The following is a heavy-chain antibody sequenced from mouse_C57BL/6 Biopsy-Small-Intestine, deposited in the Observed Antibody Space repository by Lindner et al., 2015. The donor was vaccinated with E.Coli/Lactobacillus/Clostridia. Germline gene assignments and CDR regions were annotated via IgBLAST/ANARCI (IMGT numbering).Heavy chain of an antibody. CDR2: ISAYGVTT. Sequence: SVKVSCKASGYSFTSGGVNWVRQAPGQGLECLGWISAYGVTTNYAQKFQGRVTMTTDTSTNTAYMELRSLRSDDTAVYYCIGCANTTSYGACFDPWGQGTLVTVSS. D-gene: IGHD1-1*02. V-gene: IGHV1-84*02. CDR3: IGCANTTSYGACFDP. CDR1: GYSFTSGG. J-gene: IGHJ4*01.